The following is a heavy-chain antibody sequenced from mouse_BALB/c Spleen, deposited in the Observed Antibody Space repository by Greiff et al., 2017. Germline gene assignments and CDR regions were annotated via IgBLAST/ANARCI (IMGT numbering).Heavy chain of an antibody. J-gene: IGHJ4*01. CDR1: GFTFSSFG. Sequence: EVQVVESGGGLVQPGGSRKLSCAASGFTFSSFGMHWVRQAPEKGLEWVAYISSGSSTIYYADTVKGRFTISRDNPKNTLFLQMTSLRSEDTAMYYCAREATGAMDYWGQGTSVTVSS. CDR3: AREATGAMDY. CDR2: ISSGSSTI. V-gene: IGHV5-17*02. D-gene: IGHD1-1*01.